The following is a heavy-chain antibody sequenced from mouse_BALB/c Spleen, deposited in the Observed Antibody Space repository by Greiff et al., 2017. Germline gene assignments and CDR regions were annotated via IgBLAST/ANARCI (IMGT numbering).Heavy chain of an antibody. V-gene: IGHV7-1*02. CDR1: GFTFSDFY. D-gene: IGHD2-1*01. CDR3: ARDAHYGNYLYAMDY. CDR2: SRNKANDYTT. J-gene: IGHJ4*01. Sequence: EVNLVESGGGLVQPGGSLRLSCATSGFTFSDFYMEWVRQPPGKRLEWIAASRNKANDYTTEYSASVKGRFIVSRDTSQSILYLQMNALRAEDTAIYYCARDAHYGNYLYAMDYWGQGTSVTVSS.